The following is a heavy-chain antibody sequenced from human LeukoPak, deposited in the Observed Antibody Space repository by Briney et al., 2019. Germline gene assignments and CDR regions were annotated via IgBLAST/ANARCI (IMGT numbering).Heavy chain of an antibody. D-gene: IGHD3-22*01. V-gene: IGHV3-7*01. CDR2: IHQDGSEK. CDR3: ASSGYFSPFDY. J-gene: IGHJ4*02. Sequence: GGSLRLSCAASGFTFSSYWMTWVRQAPGKGLEWVANIHQDGSEKYYVDSVKGRFTISRDNAKNSLYLQMNSLSAEDTAVYYCASSGYFSPFDYWGQGTLVTVSS. CDR1: GFTFSSYW.